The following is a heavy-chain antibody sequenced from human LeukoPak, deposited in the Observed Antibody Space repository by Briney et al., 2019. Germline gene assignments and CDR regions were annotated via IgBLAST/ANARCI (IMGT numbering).Heavy chain of an antibody. D-gene: IGHD2-2*01. Sequence: PGGSLRLSCEASGLTFSSYGMHWVRQAPGKGLEWVSYISSSGSTIYYADSVKGRFTISRDNAKNSLYLQMNSLRAEDTAVYYCARVRVPAAAYYYYYYMDVWGKGTTVTISS. CDR1: GLTFSSYG. CDR2: ISSSGSTI. J-gene: IGHJ6*03. CDR3: ARVRVPAAAYYYYYYMDV. V-gene: IGHV3-48*03.